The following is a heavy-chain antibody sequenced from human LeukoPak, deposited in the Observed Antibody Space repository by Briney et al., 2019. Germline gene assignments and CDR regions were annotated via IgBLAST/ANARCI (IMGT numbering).Heavy chain of an antibody. D-gene: IGHD2-21*02. Sequence: TGGSLRLSCAASGFTFSSYSMNWVRQAPGKGLEWVSSITSSSSYIYYADSVKGRFTISRDNAKNSLYLQMNSLRAEDTAVYYCARDDTSGGCYEFGYWGQGALLIVSS. CDR2: ITSSSSYI. J-gene: IGHJ4*02. V-gene: IGHV3-21*01. CDR3: ARDDTSGGCYEFGY. CDR1: GFTFSSYS.